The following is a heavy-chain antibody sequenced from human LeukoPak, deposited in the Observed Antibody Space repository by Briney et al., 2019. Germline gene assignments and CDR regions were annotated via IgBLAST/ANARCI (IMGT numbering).Heavy chain of an antibody. V-gene: IGHV3-11*04. CDR1: GFTFSDYY. D-gene: IGHD2-21*02. Sequence: GSLRLSCAASGFTFSDYYMSWIRQAPGKGLEWVSYISSSGSTIYYADSVKGRFTISRDNAKKSLYLQMNSLRAEDTAVYYCARDLQCGGDCHYDAFDLWGQGTMVSVSS. CDR3: ARDLQCGGDCHYDAFDL. CDR2: ISSSGSTI. J-gene: IGHJ3*01.